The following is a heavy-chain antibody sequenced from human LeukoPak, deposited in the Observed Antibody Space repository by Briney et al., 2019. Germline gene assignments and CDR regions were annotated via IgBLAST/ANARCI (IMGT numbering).Heavy chain of an antibody. CDR1: GGSISSYY. Sequence: SETLSLTCTASGGSISSYYWSWIRQPPGKGLEWIGYIYTSGSTNYNPSLKSRVTISVDTSKNQFSLKLSSVTAADTAVYYCARRSYYYDSSGFDPWGQGTLVTVSS. CDR2: IYTSGST. CDR3: ARRSYYYDSSGFDP. J-gene: IGHJ5*02. V-gene: IGHV4-4*09. D-gene: IGHD3-22*01.